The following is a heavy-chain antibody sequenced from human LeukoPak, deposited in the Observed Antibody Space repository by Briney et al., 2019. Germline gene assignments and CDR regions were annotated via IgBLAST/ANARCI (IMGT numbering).Heavy chain of an antibody. Sequence: GGSLRLSCAASGYTFSSYWIHWVRHAPGKGLVWVSRINPDGSSTIYADSVKGRLTISRDNAKNTVYLQMNSLRVEDMALYRCVGSLYGTRTDYWGQGTLVTVAS. CDR3: VGSLYGTRTDY. D-gene: IGHD2-8*01. CDR1: GYTFSSYW. V-gene: IGHV3-74*01. CDR2: INPDGSST. J-gene: IGHJ4*02.